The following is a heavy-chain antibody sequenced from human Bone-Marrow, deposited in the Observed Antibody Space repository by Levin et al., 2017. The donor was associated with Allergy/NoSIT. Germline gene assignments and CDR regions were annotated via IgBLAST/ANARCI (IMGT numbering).Heavy chain of an antibody. V-gene: IGHV4-59*01. CDR3: VRGYSWQQMST. CDR1: NGSITNDY. CDR2: IYYTGST. Sequence: ASETLSLTCTVSNGSITNDYWSWIRQPPGKTLEWIGYIYYTGSTNYNPSLKSRVTISVDTSKTQFSLKLSSVTAADTAMYYCVRGYSWQQMSTWGQGTLVTVSS. D-gene: IGHD6-13*01. J-gene: IGHJ5*02.